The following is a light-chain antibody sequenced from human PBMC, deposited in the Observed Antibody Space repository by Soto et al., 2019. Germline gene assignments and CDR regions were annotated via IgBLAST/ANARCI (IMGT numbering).Light chain of an antibody. Sequence: VVMTQPPATLSVSPGERAVLSCRASQSLGSNLAWYHHKPGQAPRLLLYEASIRATGIPARFSGDGSGTEFTLTISSLQSEDFGIYYCQKYNQWPWTFGPGTKVDIK. J-gene: IGKJ1*01. CDR3: QKYNQWPWT. CDR1: QSLGSN. CDR2: EAS. V-gene: IGKV3-15*01.